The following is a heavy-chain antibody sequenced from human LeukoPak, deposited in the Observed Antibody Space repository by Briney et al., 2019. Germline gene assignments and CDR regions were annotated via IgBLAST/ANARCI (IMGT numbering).Heavy chain of an antibody. CDR3: ARTAGTTTGGMDV. CDR2: ISSSSSYI. V-gene: IGHV3-21*01. Sequence: GGSLRLSCAASGFTFSSYSMNWVRQAPGKGLEWVSSISSSSSYIYYADSVKGRFSISRDNSKKALYLQMNSLRAEDTAVYYCARTAGTTTGGMDVWGQGTTVTVSS. J-gene: IGHJ6*02. CDR1: GFTFSSYS. D-gene: IGHD1-1*01.